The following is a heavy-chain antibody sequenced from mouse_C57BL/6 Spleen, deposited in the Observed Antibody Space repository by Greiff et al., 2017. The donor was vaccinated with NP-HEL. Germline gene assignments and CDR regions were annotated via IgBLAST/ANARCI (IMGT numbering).Heavy chain of an antibody. D-gene: IGHD1-1*01. J-gene: IGHJ1*03. Sequence: QVQLQQPGTELVKPGASVKLSCKASGYTFTSYWMHWVKQRPGQGLEWIGNINPSNGGTNYNEKFKSKATLTVDKSSSTAYMQLSSLTSEDYAVYYCAGGGTTDWYMDVWGKGTTVTVSS. CDR3: AGGGTTDWYMDV. CDR1: GYTFTSYW. CDR2: INPSNGGT. V-gene: IGHV1-53*01.